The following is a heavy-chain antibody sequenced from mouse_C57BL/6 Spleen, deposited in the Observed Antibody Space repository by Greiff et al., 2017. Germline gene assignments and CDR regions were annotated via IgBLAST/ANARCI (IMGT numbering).Heavy chain of an antibody. CDR1: GYTFTSYW. D-gene: IGHD3-2*02. J-gene: IGHJ4*01. V-gene: IGHV1-50*01. CDR3: ARTTGSSGYVKGAMDY. Sequence: QVQLKQPGAELVKPGASVKLSCKASGYTFTSYWMQWVKQRPGQGLEWIGEIDPSDSYTNYNQKFKGKATLTVDTSSSTAYMQLSSLTSEDSAVYYCARTTGSSGYVKGAMDYWGQGTSVTVSS. CDR2: IDPSDSYT.